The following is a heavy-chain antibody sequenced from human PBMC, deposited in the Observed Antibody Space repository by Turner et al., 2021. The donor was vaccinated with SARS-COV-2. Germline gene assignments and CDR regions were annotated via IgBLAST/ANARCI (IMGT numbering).Heavy chain of an antibody. CDR2: IWYDGSNK. D-gene: IGHD6-19*01. CDR1: GFTFSSDG. CDR3: ARDKGEGSSGWLIPSGSYYFDY. V-gene: IGHV3-33*01. J-gene: IGHJ4*02. Sequence: QVQLVESGGGVVQPGRSLRLSCAASGFTFSSDGMHWVRQAPGKGLEWVAFIWYDGSNKYYADSMKGRFTISRDNSKNTLYLQMNSLRAEDTAVYYCARDKGEGSSGWLIPSGSYYFDYWGQGTLVTVSS.